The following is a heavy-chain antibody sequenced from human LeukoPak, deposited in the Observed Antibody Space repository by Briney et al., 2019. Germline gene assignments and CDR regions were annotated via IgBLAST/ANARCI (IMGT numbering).Heavy chain of an antibody. V-gene: IGHV3-23*01. CDR3: AKDGGRQRYYDSSGYDHY. CDR1: DLTFSSFG. CDR2: IRGMGGST. J-gene: IGHJ4*02. Sequence: PGGPLKLSFEAPDLTFSSFGLTWVPKAPGKGLKGSSPIRGMGGSTYYADSVKGRFTISRDNSKNTLYLQMNSLRAEDTAVYYCAKDGGRQRYYDSSGYDHYWGQGTLVTVSS. D-gene: IGHD3-22*01.